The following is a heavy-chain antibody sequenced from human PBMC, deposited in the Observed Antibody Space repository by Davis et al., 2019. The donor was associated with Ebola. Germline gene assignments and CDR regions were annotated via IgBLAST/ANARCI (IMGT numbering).Heavy chain of an antibody. CDR1: GDSVSTAG. CDR2: IYYKSKWYN. Sequence: HSQTPSLTRAISGDSVSTAGWNWIRQSPSRGLEWLGRIYYKSKWYNDYAASVKSRITINPDTSKNQFTLQLTSVTPEDTARYYWARGWLRGGMYVWGEGTTVTV. J-gene: IGHJ6*02. V-gene: IGHV6-1*01. CDR3: ARGWLRGGMYV. D-gene: IGHD5-18*01.